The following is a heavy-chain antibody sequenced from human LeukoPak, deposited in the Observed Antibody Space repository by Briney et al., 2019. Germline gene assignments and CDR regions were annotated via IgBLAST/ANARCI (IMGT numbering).Heavy chain of an antibody. Sequence: ASVTVSCKASGYTFTVYYMHWVRQAPGQGLEWMGWINPNSGGTNYAQKFQGRVTMTRDTSISTAYMELSRLRSDDTAVYYCARDGMDSYDSSGYYPIDYWGQGTLVTVSS. D-gene: IGHD3-22*01. CDR1: GYTFTVYY. CDR3: ARDGMDSYDSSGYYPIDY. CDR2: INPNSGGT. V-gene: IGHV1-2*02. J-gene: IGHJ4*02.